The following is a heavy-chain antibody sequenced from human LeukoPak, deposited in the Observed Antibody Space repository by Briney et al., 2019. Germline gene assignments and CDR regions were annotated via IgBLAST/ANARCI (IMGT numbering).Heavy chain of an antibody. V-gene: IGHV1-46*01. CDR3: ARGGSYGYVTSLD. CDR2: INPSGGST. D-gene: IGHD5-18*01. CDR1: GYTFTSSY. Sequence: GASVKLSCKASGYTFTSSYMHWVGQAPGQGLEWMGIINPSGGSTSYAQKFQGRVTMTRDMSTSTVYVELSSLRSEDTAVYYCARGGSYGYVTSLDWGQGTLVTVSS. J-gene: IGHJ4*02.